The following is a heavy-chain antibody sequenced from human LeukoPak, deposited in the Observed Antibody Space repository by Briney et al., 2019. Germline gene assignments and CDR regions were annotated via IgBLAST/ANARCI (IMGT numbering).Heavy chain of an antibody. J-gene: IGHJ3*01. CDR3: AKQWPYYYDSRGYWDAFDL. Sequence: GRSLRLSCAASGFTFSTYAMSWVRQAPGKGLVWVSGISGSGDATYYAGSVKGRFTISRDNSKNTLYLQMNSLRAVDTAVYYCAKQWPYYYDSRGYWDAFDLWGQGTMVTVSS. CDR1: GFTFSTYA. V-gene: IGHV3-23*01. CDR2: ISGSGDAT. D-gene: IGHD3-22*01.